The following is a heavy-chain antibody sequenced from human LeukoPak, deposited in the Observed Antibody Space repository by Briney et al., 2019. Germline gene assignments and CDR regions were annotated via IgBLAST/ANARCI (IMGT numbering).Heavy chain of an antibody. CDR2: IHRSGST. D-gene: IGHD3-16*02. J-gene: IGHJ4*02. CDR1: LDSSTSNF. V-gene: IGHV4-4*02. Sequence: SETLSLTCTVSLDSSTSNFWSWVRQPPGKGLEWIGEIHRSGSTNYNPSLQRRVTISIDRPKNQIALELSSVTAADTAVYYCAREIIGGFNPGAYWGQGALVTVSS. CDR3: AREIIGGFNPGAY.